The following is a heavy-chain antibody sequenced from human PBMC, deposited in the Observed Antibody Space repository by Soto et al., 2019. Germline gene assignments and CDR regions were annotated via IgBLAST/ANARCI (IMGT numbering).Heavy chain of an antibody. CDR3: ARVLGYCSGGSCYTTWYFDL. J-gene: IGHJ2*01. CDR1: GFTFSDYY. V-gene: IGHV3-11*06. D-gene: IGHD2-15*01. CDR2: ISSSSSYT. Sequence: QVQLVESGGGLVKPGGSLRLSCAASGFTFSDYYMSWIRQAPGKGLEWVSYISSSSSYTNYADSVKGRFTISRDNAKNSLYLQRNSLRAEDTAVYYCARVLGYCSGGSCYTTWYFDLWGRGTLVTVSS.